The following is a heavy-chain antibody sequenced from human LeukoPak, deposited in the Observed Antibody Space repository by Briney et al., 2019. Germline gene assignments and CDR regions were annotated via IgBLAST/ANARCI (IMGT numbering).Heavy chain of an antibody. Sequence: GESLKISCKGSGYSFTSYWIGWVGQMPGKGLEWMGIIYPGDSDTRYSPSFQGQVTISADKSISTAYLQWSSLKASDTAMYYCARQANIVATLSDFDYWGQGTLVTVSS. J-gene: IGHJ4*02. CDR2: IYPGDSDT. V-gene: IGHV5-51*01. CDR3: ARQANIVATLSDFDY. D-gene: IGHD5-12*01. CDR1: GYSFTSYW.